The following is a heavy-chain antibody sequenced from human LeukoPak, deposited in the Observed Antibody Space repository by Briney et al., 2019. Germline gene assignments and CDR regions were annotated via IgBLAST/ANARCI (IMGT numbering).Heavy chain of an antibody. Sequence: GASVKVSCKAAGYTFTGYYLHWVRQAPGQGLEWMGWINPNSGVTNYAQTFHGRVTMTRHTSISTGYMELSRLRSDDRALYYCARAVAGIDYWGQGTLVSVFS. CDR1: GYTFTGYY. V-gene: IGHV1-2*02. CDR3: ARAVAGIDY. D-gene: IGHD6-19*01. CDR2: INPNSGVT. J-gene: IGHJ4*02.